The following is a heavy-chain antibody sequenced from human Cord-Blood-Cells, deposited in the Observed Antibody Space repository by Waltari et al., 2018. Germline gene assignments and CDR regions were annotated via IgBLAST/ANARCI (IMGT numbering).Heavy chain of an antibody. CDR2: IIPIFGTA. J-gene: IGHJ5*02. CDR1: GGTFSSYA. V-gene: IGHV1-69*01. CDR3: ARGREGSGYWFDP. Sequence: QVQLVQSGAEVKKPGSSVKVSCKASGGTFSSYAISSWRQAPGQGLEWMGGIIPIFGTANDAKKFQGRVTITADESTRTAYMELRSMRSEDTAVYYCARGREGSGYWFDPWGQGTLVTVSS. D-gene: IGHD7-27*01.